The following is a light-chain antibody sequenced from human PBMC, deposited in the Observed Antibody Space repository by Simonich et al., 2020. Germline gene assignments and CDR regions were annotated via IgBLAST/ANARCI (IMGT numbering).Light chain of an antibody. CDR2: EDN. J-gene: IGLJ3*02. CDR3: QSYDSSNWV. V-gene: IGLV6-57*03. CDR1: SGSIASNY. Sequence: NFMLTQPHSVSYSPGKTVTISCTRSSGSIASNYVQWYQQRPGRAPTTVIYEDNQRPSGVPDRFSGSIDSSSNSASLTISGLKTEDEADYYCQSYDSSNWVFGGGTKLTVL.